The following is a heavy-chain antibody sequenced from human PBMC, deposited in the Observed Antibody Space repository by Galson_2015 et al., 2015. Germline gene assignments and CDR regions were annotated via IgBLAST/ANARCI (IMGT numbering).Heavy chain of an antibody. J-gene: IGHJ4*02. CDR2: ISYDGSNK. CDR3: ARGRGWETLRKSPFDY. CDR1: GFTFSSYA. D-gene: IGHD1-26*01. V-gene: IGHV3-30-3*01. Sequence: SLRLSCAASGFTFSSYAMHWVRQAPGKGLEWVAVISYDGSNKYYADSVKGRFTISRDNSKNTLYVQMSSLRAEDTAVYYCARGRGWETLRKSPFDYWGQGTLVTVSS.